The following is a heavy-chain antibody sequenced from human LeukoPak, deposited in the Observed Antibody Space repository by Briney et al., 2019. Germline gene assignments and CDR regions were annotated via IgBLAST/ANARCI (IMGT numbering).Heavy chain of an antibody. J-gene: IGHJ5*02. CDR2: INPNSGGT. D-gene: IGHD3-10*01. CDR1: GYTFTGYY. Sequence: GASVKVSCKASGYTFTGYYMHWVRQAPGQGLEWMGWINPNSGGTNYAQKFQGRVTLTRDTPISTAYMELSSLSSDDTAVYYCARDAEMVRGAIITSNWFDPWGQGTLVTVSS. V-gene: IGHV1-2*02. CDR3: ARDAEMVRGAIITSNWFDP.